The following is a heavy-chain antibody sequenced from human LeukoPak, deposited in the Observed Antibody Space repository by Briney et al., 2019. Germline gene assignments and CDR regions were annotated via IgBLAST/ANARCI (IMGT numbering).Heavy chain of an antibody. CDR1: GVTFSSYS. CDR3: ASASTHYYYYGMDV. D-gene: IGHD6-6*01. CDR2: ISSSSSYI. J-gene: IGHJ6*02. V-gene: IGHV3-21*01. Sequence: PGGSLRLSCAASGVTFSSYSMNWVRQAPGKGLEWVSSISSSSSYIYYADSVKGRFTISRDNAKNSLYLQMNSLRAEDTAVYYCASASTHYYYYGMDVWGQGTTVTVSS.